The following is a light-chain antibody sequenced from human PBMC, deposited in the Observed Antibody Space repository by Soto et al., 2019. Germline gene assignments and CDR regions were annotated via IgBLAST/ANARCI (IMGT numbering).Light chain of an antibody. J-gene: IGLJ3*02. CDR3: AAWDDSLSVWV. V-gene: IGLV1-47*01. CDR1: SSNIGSTF. CDR2: RNN. Sequence: QSVLTQPPSASGTPGQRVTISCSESSSNIGSTFLYWYQHLPGTAPKLLIYRNNQRPSGVPERFSASNSGASASLAISGLRSEDEADYYCAAWDDSLSVWVFGGGTKLTVL.